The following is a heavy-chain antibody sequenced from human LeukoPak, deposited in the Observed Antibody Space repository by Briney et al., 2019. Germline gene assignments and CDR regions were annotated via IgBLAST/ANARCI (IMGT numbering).Heavy chain of an antibody. D-gene: IGHD3-10*01. Sequence: GGSLRLSCAASGFTFSTYGMHWGPQAPGKGREWVAVIWNDGSNKYYADSVKGRFTISRDNSKNMLYLQMDSLRAEDTAVYSCARASGPFDYWGQGTLVTVSS. CDR2: IWNDGSNK. J-gene: IGHJ4*02. V-gene: IGHV3-33*01. CDR3: ARASGPFDY. CDR1: GFTFSTYG.